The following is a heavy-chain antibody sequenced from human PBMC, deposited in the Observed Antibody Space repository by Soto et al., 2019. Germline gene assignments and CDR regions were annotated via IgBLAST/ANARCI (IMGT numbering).Heavy chain of an antibody. Sequence: GGSLRLSCAASGFTFSSYAMHWVRQAPGKGLEWVAVISYDGSNKYYADSVKGRFTISRDNSKNTLYLQMNSLRAEDTAVYYCARALAARENDYWGQGTLVTVSS. V-gene: IGHV3-30-3*01. CDR2: ISYDGSNK. CDR3: ARALAARENDY. CDR1: GFTFSSYA. J-gene: IGHJ4*02. D-gene: IGHD6-6*01.